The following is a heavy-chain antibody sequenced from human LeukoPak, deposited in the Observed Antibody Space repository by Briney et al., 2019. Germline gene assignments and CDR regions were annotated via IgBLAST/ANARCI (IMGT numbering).Heavy chain of an antibody. CDR3: ARGTIAAAGSDAFDI. Sequence: SETLSLTCTVSGGSISSYYWSWIRQPPGKGLEWIGYIYYSGSTNYNPSLKSRVTISVDTSKNQFSLKLSSVTAADTAVYYCARGTIAAAGSDAFDIWAKGQWSPSLQ. CDR1: GGSISSYY. J-gene: IGHJ3*02. D-gene: IGHD6-13*01. V-gene: IGHV4-59*01. CDR2: IYYSGST.